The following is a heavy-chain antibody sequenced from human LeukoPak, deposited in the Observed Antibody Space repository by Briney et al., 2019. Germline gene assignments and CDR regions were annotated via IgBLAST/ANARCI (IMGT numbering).Heavy chain of an antibody. Sequence: ASVKVSCKASGYTFIGYYMHWVRQAPGQGLEWMGWINPNSGGTNYAQKFQGRVTMTRDTSISTAYMELSRLRSDDTAVYYCAREETYYYDSSGYDYWGQGTLVTVSS. J-gene: IGHJ4*02. CDR3: AREETYYYDSSGYDY. CDR1: GYTFIGYY. CDR2: INPNSGGT. D-gene: IGHD3-22*01. V-gene: IGHV1-2*02.